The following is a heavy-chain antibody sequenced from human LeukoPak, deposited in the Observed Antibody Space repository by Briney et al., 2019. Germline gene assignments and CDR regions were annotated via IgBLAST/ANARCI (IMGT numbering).Heavy chain of an antibody. Sequence: GRSLRLSCAASGFTFSSYGMHWVRQAPGKGLEWVAVIWYDGSNKYYADSAKGRFTISRDNSKNTLYLQMNSLRAEDTAVYYCARGSSRWAVASLELYYWGQGTLVTVSS. CDR3: ARGSSRWAVASLELYY. CDR2: IWYDGSNK. J-gene: IGHJ4*02. V-gene: IGHV3-33*01. D-gene: IGHD6-19*01. CDR1: GFTFSSYG.